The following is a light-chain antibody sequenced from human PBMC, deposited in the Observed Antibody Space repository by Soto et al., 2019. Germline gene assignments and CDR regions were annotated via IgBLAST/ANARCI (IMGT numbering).Light chain of an antibody. CDR1: QDISKD. CDR2: GAS. V-gene: IGKV1-6*01. J-gene: IGKJ2*01. Sequence: IQMTQSPSSLAPSVGDRVTITFEASQDISKDLAWYQQKPGKAPQILIYGASTLQTGVASRFSGSGSDTDFTLTISSLQPEDSAAYYCLQDYNYPFTFGQGTKVDIK. CDR3: LQDYNYPFT.